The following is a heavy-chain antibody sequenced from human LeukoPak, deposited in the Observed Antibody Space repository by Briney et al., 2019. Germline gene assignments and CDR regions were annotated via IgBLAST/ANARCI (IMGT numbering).Heavy chain of an antibody. CDR2: IYYSGST. Sequence: SETLSLTCTVSCGSLSISSYYCAWIRQPPGKGLEWIGGIYYSGSTYYTPSLKRRVTISVDTSKNQFSLKLSCVAAADTAVYYCARLSVVVADIGYWGQGTLVSVSS. J-gene: IGHJ4*02. CDR3: ARLSVVVADIGY. CDR1: CGSLSISSYY. D-gene: IGHD2-15*01. V-gene: IGHV4-39*01.